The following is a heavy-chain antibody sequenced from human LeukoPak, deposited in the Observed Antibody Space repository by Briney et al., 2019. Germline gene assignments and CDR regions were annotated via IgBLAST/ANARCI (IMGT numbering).Heavy chain of an antibody. CDR3: TTDPFSYDSSGQFDY. CDR2: IKSKPDGGTT. D-gene: IGHD3-22*01. V-gene: IGHV3-15*01. CDR1: GFTFSNAW. J-gene: IGHJ4*02. Sequence: GESLTLSCAASGFTFSNAWMSWVRQAPGKGLEWVGRIKSKPDGGTTDYAAPVKGRFTISRDDSKNTLYLQMNSLKTEDIAVYYCTTDPFSYDSSGQFDYWGQGTLVTVSS.